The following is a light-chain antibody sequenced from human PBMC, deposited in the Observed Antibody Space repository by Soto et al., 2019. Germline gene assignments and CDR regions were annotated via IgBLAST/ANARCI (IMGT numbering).Light chain of an antibody. V-gene: IGKV1-27*01. Sequence: DIQMTQSPSSRSASVGDRVTITCRASQGISNSLDWYQQKPGKVPKVLIYAASTLQSGVPSRFSGSGSGTDFTLTISSLQPEDVATYYCQNYNSDPKTFGQGTKVDIK. CDR3: QNYNSDPKT. J-gene: IGKJ1*01. CDR2: AAS. CDR1: QGISNS.